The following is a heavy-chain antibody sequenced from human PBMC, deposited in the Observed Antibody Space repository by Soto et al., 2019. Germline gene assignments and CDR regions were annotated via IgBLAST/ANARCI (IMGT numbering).Heavy chain of an antibody. V-gene: IGHV4-4*02. CDR1: GGSISSSNW. J-gene: IGHJ6*02. Sequence: SETLSLTCAVSGGSISSSNWWSWVRQPPGKGLEWIGEIYHSGSTNYNPSLKSRVTISVDKSKNQFSLKLSSVTAADTAVYYCARDHCSGGSCYYYYGMDVWGQGTTVTVSS. CDR2: IYHSGST. CDR3: ARDHCSGGSCYYYYGMDV. D-gene: IGHD2-15*01.